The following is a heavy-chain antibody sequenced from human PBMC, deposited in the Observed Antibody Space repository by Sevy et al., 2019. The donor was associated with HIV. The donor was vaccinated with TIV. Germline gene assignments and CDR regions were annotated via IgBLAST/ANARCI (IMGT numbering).Heavy chain of an antibody. CDR2: IKQDGSEK. CDR1: GFTFTSYW. V-gene: IGHV3-7*01. CDR3: ARDVFGDSSRPDL. J-gene: IGHJ2*01. D-gene: IGHD3-22*01. Sequence: GGSLRLSCAASGFTFTSYWMSWVRQAPGKGLEWVANIKQDGSEKYYVDSVKGRFTISRDNAKNSLYLQMNSLRAEDTAVYYCARDVFGDSSRPDLWGRGTLVTVSS.